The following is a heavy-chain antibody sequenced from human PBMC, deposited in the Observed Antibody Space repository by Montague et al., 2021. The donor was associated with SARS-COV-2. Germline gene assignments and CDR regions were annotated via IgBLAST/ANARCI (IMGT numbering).Heavy chain of an antibody. D-gene: IGHD2-2*01. CDR3: ARGLQRVVPGGLGVGPYYYYYYMDV. CDR2: INHSGST. Sequence: SETLSLTCAVYGGSFNGYYWSWIRQPPGKGLEWIGEINHSGSTKYNPSLKSRVTISVDTSKNQFSLKLSSVTAADTAVYYCARGLQRVVPGGLGVGPYYYYYYMDVWGQGTTVTVSS. J-gene: IGHJ6*03. V-gene: IGHV4-34*01. CDR1: GGSFNGYY.